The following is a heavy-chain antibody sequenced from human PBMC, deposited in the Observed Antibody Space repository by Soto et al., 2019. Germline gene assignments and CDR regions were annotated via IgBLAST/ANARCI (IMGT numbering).Heavy chain of an antibody. Sequence: ASVKVSCKASGYTFTGYYMHWVRQAPGQGLEWMGWINPNSGGTNYAQKFQGRVTMTRDTSISTAYMELSRLRSDDTAVYYCARDTRYCSSTSLCYFDYWGQGTLVTVSS. CDR2: INPNSGGT. V-gene: IGHV1-2*02. CDR3: ARDTRYCSSTSLCYFDY. J-gene: IGHJ4*02. CDR1: GYTFTGYY. D-gene: IGHD2-2*01.